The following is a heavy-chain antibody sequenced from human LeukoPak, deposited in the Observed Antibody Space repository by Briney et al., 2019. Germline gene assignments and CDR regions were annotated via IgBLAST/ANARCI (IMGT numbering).Heavy chain of an antibody. D-gene: IGHD3-10*01. CDR1: GGSFSGYY. V-gene: IGHV4-34*01. CDR2: INHSGST. J-gene: IGHJ4*01. Sequence: KPSETLSLTCAVYGGSFSGYYWSWIRQPPGKGLEWIGEINHSGSTNYNPSLKSRVTISVDTSKNQFSLKLSSVTAADTAVYYCVRDPGSYYTPDYWGQGTLVTVSS. CDR3: VRDPGSYYTPDY.